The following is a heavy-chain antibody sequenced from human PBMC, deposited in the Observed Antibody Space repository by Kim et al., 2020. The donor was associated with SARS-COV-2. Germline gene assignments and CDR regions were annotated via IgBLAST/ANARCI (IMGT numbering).Heavy chain of an antibody. J-gene: IGHJ4*02. CDR2: IWYDGSNK. CDR3: AREVAAAGKSFDY. V-gene: IGHV3-33*01. CDR1: GFTFSSYG. Sequence: GGSLRLSCAASGFTFSSYGMHWVRQAPGKGLEWVALIWYDGSNKYYADSVKGRFTISRDNSKNTLYLQMNSLRAEDTAVYYCAREVAAAGKSFDYWGQGTLVTVSS. D-gene: IGHD6-13*01.